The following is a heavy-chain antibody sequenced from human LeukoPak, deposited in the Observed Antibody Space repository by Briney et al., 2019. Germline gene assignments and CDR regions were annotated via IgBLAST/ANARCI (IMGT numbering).Heavy chain of an antibody. CDR2: IYSGGST. D-gene: IGHD3-16*02. CDR1: GFTFSSYS. Sequence: GGSLRLSCAASGFTFSSYSMNWVRQAPGKGLEWVSVIYSGGSTYYADSVKGRFTISRDNSKNTLYLQMNSLRAEDTAVYYCASGSDYDYVWGSYHHYWGQGTLVTVSS. V-gene: IGHV3-53*01. CDR3: ASGSDYDYVWGSYHHY. J-gene: IGHJ4*02.